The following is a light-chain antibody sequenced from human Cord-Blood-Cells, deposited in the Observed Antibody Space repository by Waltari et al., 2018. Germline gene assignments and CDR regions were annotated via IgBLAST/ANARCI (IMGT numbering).Light chain of an antibody. CDR2: GSS. Sequence: QSVLTQPPSVSGAPGQRVTISCTGSSSNIGAGYDVHWYQQLPGPAPKLRIYGSSNRPSGVPDRFSGSKSGASASLAITGLQAEDEADYYCQSYDSSLSGYVFGTGTKVTVL. V-gene: IGLV1-40*01. J-gene: IGLJ1*01. CDR3: QSYDSSLSGYV. CDR1: SSNIGAGYD.